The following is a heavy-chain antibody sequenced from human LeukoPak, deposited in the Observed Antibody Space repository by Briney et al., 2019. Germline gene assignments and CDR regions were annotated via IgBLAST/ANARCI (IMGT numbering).Heavy chain of an antibody. CDR3: ARGKRITIFGVVTRYYYFDY. D-gene: IGHD3-3*01. J-gene: IGHJ4*02. Sequence: PSETLSLTCAVDGGSFSGNYWGWLRPPPGKGLEWRREINLSGRTNSNPSLISRVIISVETSKNEFSLKLGSVTVADTAVYYCARGKRITIFGVVTRYYYFDYWGQGTLVTVSS. CDR1: GGSFSGNY. CDR2: INLSGRT. V-gene: IGHV4-34*01.